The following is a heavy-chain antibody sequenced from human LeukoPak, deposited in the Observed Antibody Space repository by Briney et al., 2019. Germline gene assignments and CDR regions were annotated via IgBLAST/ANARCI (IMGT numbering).Heavy chain of an antibody. CDR3: TSTYTRFSLYFDF. Sequence: PSETLSLTCTVSGGSISSYYWGWIRQPPGKGLEWIGSIHYSGSTYYNPSLKSRVTISLDTSRNQFSLKLSSVTAADTAVYYCTSTYTRFSLYFDFWGQGTLVTVSS. CDR2: IHYSGST. D-gene: IGHD4-11*01. J-gene: IGHJ4*02. V-gene: IGHV4-39*07. CDR1: GGSISSYY.